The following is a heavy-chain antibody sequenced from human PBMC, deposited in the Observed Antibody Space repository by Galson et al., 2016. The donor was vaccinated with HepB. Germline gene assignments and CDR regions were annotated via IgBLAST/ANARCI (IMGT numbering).Heavy chain of an antibody. D-gene: IGHD6-13*01. CDR3: VAAPGGGRYFHH. Sequence: SLRLSCAASAFTRHAMSWVRQAPGKGQEWVSEISGSGVATYYADSVKGRFTISRDNSKNTVFLQMSSLRVEDTAVYHCVAAPGGGRYFHHWGQGTLVTVSS. J-gene: IGHJ1*01. CDR2: ISGSGVAT. V-gene: IGHV3-23*01. CDR1: AFTRHA.